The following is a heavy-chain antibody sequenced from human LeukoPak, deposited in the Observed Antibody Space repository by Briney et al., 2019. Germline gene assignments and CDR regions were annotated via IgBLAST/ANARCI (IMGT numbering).Heavy chain of an antibody. CDR2: IYIGGSA. CDR3: ARDMYSGSWQFDY. V-gene: IGHV3-53*01. D-gene: IGHD6-13*01. J-gene: IGHJ4*02. Sequence: SGGSLRLSCAASGFTVTSYYMSWVRQAPGKGLEWVSVIYIGGSAYYADSVRGRFTISRDNSKNTLYLQMNSLRDEDTAVYYCARDMYSGSWQFDYWGQGTLVTVSS. CDR1: GFTVTSYY.